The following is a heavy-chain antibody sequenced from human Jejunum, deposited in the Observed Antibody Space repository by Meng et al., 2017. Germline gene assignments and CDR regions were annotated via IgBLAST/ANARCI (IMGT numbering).Heavy chain of an antibody. CDR1: GYSFTGYY. Sequence: ASVKVSCKASGYSFTGYYIHWVRQAPGQGLEWMGRINCNTGGTNNAQKLQGRVTMTRDTSISTAYMELNRLTSDDTAVYYCARDSEGGITEQQLQHWGQGTLVTVSS. J-gene: IGHJ1*01. V-gene: IGHV1-2*06. CDR3: ARDSEGGITEQQLQH. D-gene: IGHD3-10*01. CDR2: INCNTGGT.